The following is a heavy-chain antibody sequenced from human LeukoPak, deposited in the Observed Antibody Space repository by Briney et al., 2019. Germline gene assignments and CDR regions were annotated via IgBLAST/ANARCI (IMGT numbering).Heavy chain of an antibody. D-gene: IGHD1-26*01. Sequence: GGSLRLSCAASGFTFSSYSMNWVRQAPGKGLEWVSYISSSSSTIYYADSVKGRFTISRDNAKNSLYLQMNSLRAEDTAVYYCASSRSGSYRLWGQGTLVTVSS. CDR1: GFTFSSYS. CDR2: ISSSSSTI. CDR3: ASSRSGSYRL. J-gene: IGHJ4*02. V-gene: IGHV3-48*04.